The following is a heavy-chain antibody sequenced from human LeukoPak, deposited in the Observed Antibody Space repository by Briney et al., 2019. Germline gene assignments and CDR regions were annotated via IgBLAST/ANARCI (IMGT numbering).Heavy chain of an antibody. CDR2: IYRGDNT. J-gene: IGHJ6*04. V-gene: IGHV3-53*01. CDR1: EFTVSSNY. CDR3: ARVMKGPLVRGVMDV. D-gene: IGHD3-10*01. Sequence: GGSLRLSCAASEFTVSSNYMSWVRQAPGKGLEWVSIIYRGDNTYYADSVKGRFTISRDNSKNTLYLQMNSLRAEDTAVYYCARVMKGPLVRGVMDVWGKGTTVTISS.